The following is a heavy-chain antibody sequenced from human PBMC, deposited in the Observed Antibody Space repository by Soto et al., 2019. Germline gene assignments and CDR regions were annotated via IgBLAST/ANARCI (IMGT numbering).Heavy chain of an antibody. D-gene: IGHD3-22*01. Sequence: EVQLVESGGGLVQPGGSLRLSCTASGFTFSSYWMHWVRQATGKGLEWGSRIKSDGIWSLYADSMEGRLTISKDNAQNTLYLEMNSLRAEDTAVYYCVRGDGDYYDGNGYLGRHWGQGTLVTVSS. CDR2: IKSDGIWS. CDR1: GFTFSSYW. J-gene: IGHJ4*02. V-gene: IGHV3-74*01. CDR3: VRGDGDYYDGNGYLGRH.